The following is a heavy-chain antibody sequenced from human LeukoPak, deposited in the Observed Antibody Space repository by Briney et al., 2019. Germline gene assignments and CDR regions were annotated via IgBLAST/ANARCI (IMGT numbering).Heavy chain of an antibody. CDR1: GFTFSTFA. D-gene: IGHD3-10*01. V-gene: IGHV3-21*01. Sequence: GGSLRLSCAASGFTFSTFAMIWVRQPPGKGLEWVSSISSSSSYIYYADSVKGRFTISRDNAKNSLYLQMNSLRAEDTAVYYCARAPGSDWGQGTLVTVSS. CDR2: ISSSSSYI. CDR3: ARAPGSD. J-gene: IGHJ4*02.